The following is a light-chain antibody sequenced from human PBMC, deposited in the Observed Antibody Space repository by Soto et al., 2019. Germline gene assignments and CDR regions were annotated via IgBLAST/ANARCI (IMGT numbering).Light chain of an antibody. CDR3: AAWDDSLSGGV. J-gene: IGLJ3*02. Sequence: QSVLTQPPSASGTPGQRVTISCSGSSSKIGSNYVYWYQQLPGTAPKLLIYRNNQRPSGVPDRFSGSKSGTSASLAISGPRSEDESDYDCAAWDDSLSGGVFGGGTKLTVL. CDR1: SSKIGSNY. V-gene: IGLV1-47*01. CDR2: RNN.